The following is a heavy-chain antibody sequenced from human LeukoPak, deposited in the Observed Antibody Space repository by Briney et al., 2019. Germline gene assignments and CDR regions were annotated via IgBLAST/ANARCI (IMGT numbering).Heavy chain of an antibody. CDR3: ARGWQWLAMDYFDY. CDR1: GGSFSGYY. J-gene: IGHJ4*02. V-gene: IGHV4-59*12. Sequence: SETLSLTCAVYGGSFSGYYWSWIRQPPGKGLEWIGYINYSGSTNYNPSLKSRVTISVDMSNNHFSLRLSSVTAADTAVYYCARGWQWLAMDYFDYWGQGTLVTVSS. CDR2: INYSGST. D-gene: IGHD6-19*01.